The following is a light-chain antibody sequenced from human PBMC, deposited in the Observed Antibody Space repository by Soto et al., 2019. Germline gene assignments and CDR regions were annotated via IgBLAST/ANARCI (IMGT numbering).Light chain of an antibody. J-gene: IGKJ5*01. CDR2: GVS. CDR3: QQYAVSPIT. CDR1: QSVSSGH. Sequence: ENVLTQSPGTLSLSPGGRATLSCRASQSVSSGHLAWYQQKPDQAPRLLIYGVSSRATGIPDRFSGSGSGTDFALTISRLEPEDFAVFYCQQYAVSPITFGQGTRLEIK. V-gene: IGKV3-20*01.